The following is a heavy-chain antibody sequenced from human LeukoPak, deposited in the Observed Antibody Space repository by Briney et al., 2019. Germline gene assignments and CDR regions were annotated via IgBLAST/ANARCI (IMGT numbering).Heavy chain of an antibody. CDR3: ARERFIAAAGRVWFDP. D-gene: IGHD6-13*01. V-gene: IGHV4-39*07. CDR2: IYYSGST. CDR1: GGSNSSSSYY. Sequence: SETLSLTCTVSGGSNSSSSYYWGWIRQPPGKGLEWIGSIYYSGSTYYNPSLKSRVTISVDTSKNQFSLKLSSVTAADTAVYYCARERFIAAAGRVWFDPWGQGTLVTVSS. J-gene: IGHJ5*02.